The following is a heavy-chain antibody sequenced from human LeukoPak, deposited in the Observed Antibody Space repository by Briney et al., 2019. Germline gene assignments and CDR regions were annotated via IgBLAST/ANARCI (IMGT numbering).Heavy chain of an antibody. CDR3: AKEWELTY. V-gene: IGHV3-30*02. Sequence: GGSLRLSCAASGFTFSSYGMHWVRQAPGKGLEWVAFIRYDGSNKFYADSVKGRFTISRNNPRNTLYLQMNSLRAEDTAMYHCAKEWELTYWGQGTLVTVSS. CDR1: GFTFSSYG. J-gene: IGHJ4*02. D-gene: IGHD1-26*01. CDR2: IRYDGSNK.